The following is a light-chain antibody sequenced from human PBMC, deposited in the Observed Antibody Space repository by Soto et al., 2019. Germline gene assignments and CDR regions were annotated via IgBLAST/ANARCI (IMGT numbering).Light chain of an antibody. CDR1: QSISSY. J-gene: IGKJ1*01. Sequence: EIVLTQSLGTLSLSPGERAKISFRASQSISSYLAWYQQKPGQSPRLLIYGASSRATGIPDRFSGSGSGTDFTLTISRLEPEDFAVYYCQQYGSSGTFGKGTKVDIK. CDR3: QQYGSSGT. CDR2: GAS. V-gene: IGKV3-20*01.